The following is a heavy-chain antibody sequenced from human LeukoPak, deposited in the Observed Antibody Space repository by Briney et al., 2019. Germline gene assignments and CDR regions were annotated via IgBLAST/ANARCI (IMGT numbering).Heavy chain of an antibody. J-gene: IGHJ5*02. D-gene: IGHD3-3*01. CDR1: GGSISSGSYY. V-gene: IGHV4-61*02. CDR2: IYTSGST. CDR3: ARVFWSGYWFDP. Sequence: SETLSLTCTVSGGSISSGSYYWSWIRQPAGKGLEWIGRIYTSGSTNYNPSLKSRVTISVDTSKNQFSLKLSSVTAADTAVYYCARVFWSGYWFDPWGQGTLVTVSS.